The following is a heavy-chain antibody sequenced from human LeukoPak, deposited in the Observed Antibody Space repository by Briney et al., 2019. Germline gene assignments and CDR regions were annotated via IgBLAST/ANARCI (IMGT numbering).Heavy chain of an antibody. CDR2: MGGSGDST. CDR1: GFTFYAYA. D-gene: IGHD2-15*01. V-gene: IGHV3-23*01. Sequence: RGSLRLAFAASGFTFYAYALTRVRQAPGKCLELDSAMGGSGDSTIYADSVRGRFPISRDNSKDTLYLQMNNLRAEDTAIYYCAKDAWTYCSDCSRGPTSLYYWGQGTLVTVSS. CDR3: AKDAWTYCSDCSRGPTSLYY. J-gene: IGHJ4*02.